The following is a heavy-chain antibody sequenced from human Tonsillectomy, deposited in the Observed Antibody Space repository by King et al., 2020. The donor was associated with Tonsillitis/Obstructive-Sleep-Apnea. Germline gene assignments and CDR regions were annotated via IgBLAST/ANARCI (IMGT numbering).Heavy chain of an antibody. V-gene: IGHV5-10-1*01. D-gene: IGHD2-2*01. CDR1: GYSFSSYR. J-gene: IGHJ5*02. CDR3: ARRPPYCSSTSCFSNNWFDP. CDR2: IDPSDAYT. Sequence: VQLVESGAEVKKPGESLRISCKGSGYSFSSYRISWVRQMPGKGLEWMGRIDPSDAYTHYSPSFQGNVTISTDKSISTAYLQWRSLKASDTAMSDCARRPPYCSSTSCFSNNWFDPWGQGTLVTVSS.